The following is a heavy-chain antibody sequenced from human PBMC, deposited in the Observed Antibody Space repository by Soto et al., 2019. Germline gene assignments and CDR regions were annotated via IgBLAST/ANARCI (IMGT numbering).Heavy chain of an antibody. D-gene: IGHD3-16*02. V-gene: IGHV3-9*01. CDR1: GFTFDDYA. CDR2: ISWNSGSI. J-gene: IGHJ4*02. Sequence: LRLSCAASGFTFDDYAMHWVRQAPGKGLEWVSGISWNSGSIGYADSVKGRFTISRDNSKNTLYLQMNSLRAEDTAVYYCARDRVTFDYWGQGTLVTVSS. CDR3: ARDRVTFDY.